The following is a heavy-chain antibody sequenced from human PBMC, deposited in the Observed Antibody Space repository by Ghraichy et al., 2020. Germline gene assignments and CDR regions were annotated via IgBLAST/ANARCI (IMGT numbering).Heavy chain of an antibody. CDR1: GYTFTSYD. Sequence: ASVKVSCKASGYTFTSYDINWVRQATGQGLEWMGWMNPNSGNTGYAQKFQGRVTMTRNTSISTAYMELSSLRSEDTAVYYCARGYSSGWDYYYYGMDVWGQGTTVTVSS. D-gene: IGHD6-19*01. CDR2: MNPNSGNT. CDR3: ARGYSSGWDYYYYGMDV. V-gene: IGHV1-8*01. J-gene: IGHJ6*02.